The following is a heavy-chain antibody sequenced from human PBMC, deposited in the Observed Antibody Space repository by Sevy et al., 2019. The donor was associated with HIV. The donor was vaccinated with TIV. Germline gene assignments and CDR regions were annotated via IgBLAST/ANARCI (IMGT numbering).Heavy chain of an antibody. CDR2: MTPNSGNT. V-gene: IGHV1-8*01. Sequence: ASVKVSCKASGYTFTTYDIIWVRQATGQGLEWMGWMTPNSGNTGYAQKFQGRVTMTRNTSISTAYMDLSSLRSEDTATYYCATVGLGYYSGSSYYQGDWFDPWGQGTLVTVSS. J-gene: IGHJ5*02. CDR1: GYTFTTYD. D-gene: IGHD2-15*01. CDR3: ATVGLGYYSGSSYYQGDWFDP.